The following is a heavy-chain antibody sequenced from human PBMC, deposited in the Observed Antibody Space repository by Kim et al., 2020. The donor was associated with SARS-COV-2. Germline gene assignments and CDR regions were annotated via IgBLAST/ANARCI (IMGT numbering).Heavy chain of an antibody. D-gene: IGHD3-10*01. Sequence: SETLSLTCAASGGSISSSNWWSWVRQPPGKGLEWIGEIYHSGSTNYNPSLKSRVTISVDKSKNQFSLKLSSVTAADTAVYYCASYLSITMVRGVKLSHYYGMDVWGQGTTVTVSS. J-gene: IGHJ6*02. CDR1: GGSISSSNW. V-gene: IGHV4-4*02. CDR3: ASYLSITMVRGVKLSHYYGMDV. CDR2: IYHSGST.